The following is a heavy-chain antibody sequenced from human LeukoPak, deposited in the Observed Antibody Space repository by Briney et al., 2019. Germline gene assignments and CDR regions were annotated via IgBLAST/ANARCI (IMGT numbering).Heavy chain of an antibody. CDR1: GYTFTGYY. V-gene: IGHV1-2*02. CDR3: ARGRQYQLLYSYYYMDV. CDR2: INPNSGDT. J-gene: IGHJ6*03. Sequence: ASVKVSCKASGYTFTGYYIHWVRQAPGQGLEWMGWINPNSGDTNYAQKFQDRVTMTRDTSITTAYMQLTSDDTAVYYCARGRQYQLLYSYYYMDVWGEGTTVTVSS. D-gene: IGHD2-2*01.